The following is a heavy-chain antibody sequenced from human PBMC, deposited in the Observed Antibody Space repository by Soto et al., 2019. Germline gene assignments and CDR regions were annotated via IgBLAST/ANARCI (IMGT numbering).Heavy chain of an antibody. V-gene: IGHV4-59*01. Sequence: SETLSLTCTVSGGSISSYYWSWIRQPPGKGLEWIGYIYYSGSTNYNPSLKSRVTISVDTSKNQFSLKLSSVTAADTAVYYCARGGSSWDYYYYGMDVWGQGTTVTVS. D-gene: IGHD6-13*01. CDR2: IYYSGST. J-gene: IGHJ6*02. CDR3: ARGGSSWDYYYYGMDV. CDR1: GGSISSYY.